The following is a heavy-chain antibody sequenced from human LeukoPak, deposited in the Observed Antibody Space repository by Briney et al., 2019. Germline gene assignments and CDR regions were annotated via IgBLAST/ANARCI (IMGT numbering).Heavy chain of an antibody. D-gene: IGHD4-23*01. J-gene: IGHJ2*01. CDR2: IYTSGST. CDR1: GGSISSYY. CDR3: ARDPGTMTTVVTTGVGWYFDL. Sequence: SETLSLTCTVSGGSISSYYWSWIRQPAGKGLEWIGRIYTSGSTNYNPSLKSRVTMSVDTSKNQFSLKLSSVTAADTAVYYCARDPGTMTTVVTTGVGWYFDLWGRGTLVTVSS. V-gene: IGHV4-4*07.